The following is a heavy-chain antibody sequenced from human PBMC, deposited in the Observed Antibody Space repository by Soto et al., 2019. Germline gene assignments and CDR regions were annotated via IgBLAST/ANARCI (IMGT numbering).Heavy chain of an antibody. D-gene: IGHD6-13*01. CDR3: ASARTGIAAAGSLYYFDY. J-gene: IGHJ4*02. CDR1: GYTFTSYD. CDR2: IIPIFGTA. Sequence: SVKVSCKASGYTFTSYDINWVRQATGQGLEWMGGIIPIFGTANYAQKFQGRVTITADESTSTAYMELSSLRSEDTAVYYCASARTGIAAAGSLYYFDYWGQGTLVTVSS. V-gene: IGHV1-69*13.